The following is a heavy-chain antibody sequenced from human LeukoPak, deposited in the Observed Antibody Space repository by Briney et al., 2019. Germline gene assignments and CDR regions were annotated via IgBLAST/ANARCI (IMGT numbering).Heavy chain of an antibody. CDR3: ARENYYDSSGYTGNFDY. CDR1: GGSISSGGYS. J-gene: IGHJ4*02. D-gene: IGHD3-22*01. Sequence: PSETLSLTCAVSGGSISSGGYSWSWIRQPPGKGLEWIGYIYHSGSTYYNPSLKSRVTISVDRSKNQFSLKLSSVTAADTAVHYCARENYYDSSGYTGNFDYWGQGTLVTVSS. V-gene: IGHV4-30-2*01. CDR2: IYHSGST.